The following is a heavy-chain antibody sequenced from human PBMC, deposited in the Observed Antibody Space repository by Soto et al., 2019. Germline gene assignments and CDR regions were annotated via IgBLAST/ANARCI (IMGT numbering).Heavy chain of an antibody. CDR1: GFTVSSNY. CDR3: ARDRVESGYPEYFQH. Sequence: EVQLVESGGGLIQPGGSLRLSCAASGFTVSSNYMSWVRQAPGKGREWVSVIYSGGSTYYADSVKGRFTSSRDNSKNTLYLQMKSMIAEDTAVYYCARDRVESGYPEYFQHWGQGTLVTGSS. J-gene: IGHJ1*01. D-gene: IGHD3-22*01. CDR2: IYSGGST. V-gene: IGHV3-53*01.